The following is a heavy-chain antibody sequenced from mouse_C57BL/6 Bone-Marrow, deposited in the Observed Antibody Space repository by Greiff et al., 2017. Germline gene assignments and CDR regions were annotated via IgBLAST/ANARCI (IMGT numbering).Heavy chain of an antibody. CDR3: ARQRPNWYFDV. CDR1: GFTFSDYY. V-gene: IGHV5-12*01. J-gene: IGHJ1*03. Sequence: EVKLMESGGGLVQPGGSLKLSCAASGFTFSDYYMYWVRQTPEKRLEWVAYIRNGGGSTYYPDTVKGRFTISRDKAKNTLYLQMSRLKSEDTAMYYCARQRPNWYFDVWGTGTTVTVSS. CDR2: IRNGGGST.